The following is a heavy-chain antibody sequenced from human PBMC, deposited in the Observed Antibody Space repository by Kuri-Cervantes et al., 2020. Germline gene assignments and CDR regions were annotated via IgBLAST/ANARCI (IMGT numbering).Heavy chain of an antibody. CDR3: ARNPFSDGYYYGMDV. D-gene: IGHD2-21*02. J-gene: IGHJ6*02. V-gene: IGHV4-59*12. Sequence: SETLSLTCTVSGGSISSYYWSWIRQPPGKGLEWIGYIYYSGSTNYNPSLKSRVTISVDKSKNQFSLKLSSVTAADTAVYYCARNPFSDGYYYGMDVWGQGTTVTVSS. CDR2: IYYSGST. CDR1: GGSISSYY.